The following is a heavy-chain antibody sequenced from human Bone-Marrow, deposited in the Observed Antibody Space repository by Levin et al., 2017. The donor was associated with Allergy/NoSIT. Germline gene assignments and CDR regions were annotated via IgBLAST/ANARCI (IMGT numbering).Heavy chain of an antibody. V-gene: IGHV1-46*01. CDR2: INPSGGST. J-gene: IGHJ6*03. CDR1: GYTFTSYY. Sequence: PPASVKVSCKASGYTFTSYYMHWVRQAPGQGLEWMGIINPSGGSTSYAQKFQGRVTITRDTSTSTVYMELSSLRSEETAAYYCARGGHYYDYYRDGWGKGTTVTVSS. CDR3: ARGGHYYDYYRDG.